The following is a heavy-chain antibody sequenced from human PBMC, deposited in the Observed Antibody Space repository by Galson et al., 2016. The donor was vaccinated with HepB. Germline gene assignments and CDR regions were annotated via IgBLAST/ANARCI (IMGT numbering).Heavy chain of an antibody. Sequence: SLRLSCAASGFTFSSYAMSWVRQAPGKGLEWVSGISGSGNSTWYADSVKGRFTISRDNSKNTLYLQMNSLRAEDTAVFYCARVSAHYSGSGSYIPQTYYYGMDVWGQGTTVTVSS. J-gene: IGHJ6*02. CDR3: ARVSAHYSGSGSYIPQTYYYGMDV. CDR1: GFTFSSYA. CDR2: ISGSGNST. V-gene: IGHV3-23*01. D-gene: IGHD3-10*01.